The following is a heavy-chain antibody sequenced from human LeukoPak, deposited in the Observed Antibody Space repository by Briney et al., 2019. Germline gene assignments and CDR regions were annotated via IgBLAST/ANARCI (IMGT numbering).Heavy chain of an antibody. CDR1: GGSFSGYY. Sequence: SETLSLTCAAYGGSFSGYYWSWIRQPPGKGLEWIGEINHSGSTNYNPSLKSRVTISVDTSKNQFSLKLSSVTAADTAVYYCARSKVVPAAFTRHYYGMDVWGKGTTVTVSS. CDR2: INHSGST. V-gene: IGHV4-34*01. J-gene: IGHJ6*04. D-gene: IGHD2-2*01. CDR3: ARSKVVPAAFTRHYYGMDV.